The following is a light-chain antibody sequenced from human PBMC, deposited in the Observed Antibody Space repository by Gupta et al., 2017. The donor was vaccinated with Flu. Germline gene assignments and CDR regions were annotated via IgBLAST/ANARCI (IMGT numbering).Light chain of an antibody. CDR3: SSYTGTVTV. Sequence: QSALTQPASVSGSAPQPSTISFIGTSSDIGAYNYVSWYQHHPGKAPKLLIYEVSYRPSGVSDHFSGSKSGNTASLTISGLRTDDEADYYCSSYTGTVTVFGGGTKVAVL. J-gene: IGLJ3*02. V-gene: IGLV2-14*01. CDR1: SSDIGAYNY. CDR2: EVS.